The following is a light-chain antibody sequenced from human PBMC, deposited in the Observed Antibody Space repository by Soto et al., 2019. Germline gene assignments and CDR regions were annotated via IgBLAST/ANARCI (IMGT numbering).Light chain of an antibody. CDR1: SIDVGGYNY. V-gene: IGLV2-14*01. CDR3: SSSTSSNAYV. Sequence: QSGLTQPASVSGSPGQAITISCTGTSIDVGGYNYVSWYQLHPVKAPKLILYEVTNRPSGVSDRFSGSKSDNTASLTISGLQAEDEANYYCSSSTSSNAYVFGTVTKVTV. J-gene: IGLJ1*01. CDR2: EVT.